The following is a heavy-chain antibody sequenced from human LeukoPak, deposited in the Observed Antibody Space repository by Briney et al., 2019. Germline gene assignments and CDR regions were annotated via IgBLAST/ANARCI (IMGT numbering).Heavy chain of an antibody. CDR3: AKVRYSSSHVDY. V-gene: IGHV3-53*01. D-gene: IGHD6-6*01. J-gene: IGHJ4*02. Sequence: GGSQRLSCTVSGFTVSSNSMSWVRQAPGKGLEWVSFIYSDNTHYSDSVKGRFTISRDNSKNTLYLQMNSLRAEDTAVYYCAKVRYSSSHVDYWGQGTLVTVSS. CDR2: IYSDNT. CDR1: GFTVSSNS.